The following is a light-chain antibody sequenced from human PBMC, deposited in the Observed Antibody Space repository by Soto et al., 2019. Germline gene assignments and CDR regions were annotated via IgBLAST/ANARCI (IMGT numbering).Light chain of an antibody. V-gene: IGKV1-27*01. J-gene: IGKJ1*01. CDR3: QKYNSAPRS. CDR2: AAS. CDR1: QGIGNY. Sequence: DIQMTQSPSSLSASVGDGVTISCRASQGIGNYLAWYQQKPGKAPKLLIYAASTLQSGVPSRFSGSGSGTDFTLTISSLQPEDVATYYCQKYNSAPRSFGQGIRVEIK.